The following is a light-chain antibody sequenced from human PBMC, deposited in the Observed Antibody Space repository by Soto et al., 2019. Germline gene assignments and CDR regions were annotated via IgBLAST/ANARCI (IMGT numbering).Light chain of an antibody. CDR3: AAWDDSLSAYVV. CDR2: RNN. V-gene: IGLV1-47*01. CDR1: SANIGSNY. Sequence: QSVLTQPPSASGTPGQRVPISYSGSSANIGSNYVYWYQQLPGTAPKLLIYRNNQRPSGVPDRFSGSKSGTSASLAISGLRSKHEADYYCAAWDDSLSAYVVFGGGTQLTVL. J-gene: IGLJ2*01.